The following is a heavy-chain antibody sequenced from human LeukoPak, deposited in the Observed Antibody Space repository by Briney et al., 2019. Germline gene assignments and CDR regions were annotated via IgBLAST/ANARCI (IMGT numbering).Heavy chain of an antibody. CDR3: ARGDGSGWPLDY. D-gene: IGHD6-19*01. V-gene: IGHV4-61*01. J-gene: IGHJ4*02. Sequence: ASETLSLTCTVSGGSVSSGSYYWSWIRQPPGKGLEWIGYIYYSGSTNYNPSLKSRVTISVDTSKNQFSLKLSSVTAADTAVYYCARGDGSGWPLDYWGQGTLVTVSS. CDR1: GGSVSSGSYY. CDR2: IYYSGST.